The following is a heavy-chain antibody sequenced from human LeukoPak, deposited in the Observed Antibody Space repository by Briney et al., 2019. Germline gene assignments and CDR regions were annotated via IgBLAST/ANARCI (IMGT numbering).Heavy chain of an antibody. V-gene: IGHV5-51*03. D-gene: IGHD3-10*01. CDR1: GYSFTSYW. CDR3: ATKMVRGVISRVSDAFDI. CDR2: IYPGDSDT. Sequence: GETLNISRKGSGYSFTSYWIGWVRQMPGKGLEWMGVIYPGDSDTRYSPSFQGQVTISADKSISTAYLQWSSLKASDTAMYYCATKMVRGVISRVSDAFDIWGQGTMVTVSS. J-gene: IGHJ3*02.